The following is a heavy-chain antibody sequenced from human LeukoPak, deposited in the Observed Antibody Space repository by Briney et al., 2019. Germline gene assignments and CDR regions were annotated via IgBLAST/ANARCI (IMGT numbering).Heavy chain of an antibody. J-gene: IGHJ4*02. CDR2: IYYTGST. CDR3: ARVEGATGGIIDY. D-gene: IGHD1-26*01. Sequence: SETLSLTCTVSGGSIRSTSYYWGWIRQPPGKGLEWIGSIYYTGSTYYNPSLESRVTISVDTSKNQFSLKLSSVTAADTAVYYCARVEGATGGIIDYWGQGTLVTVSS. V-gene: IGHV4-39*07. CDR1: GGSIRSTSYY.